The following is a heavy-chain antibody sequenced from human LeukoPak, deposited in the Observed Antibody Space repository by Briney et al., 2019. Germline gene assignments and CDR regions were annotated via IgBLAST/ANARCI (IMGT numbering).Heavy chain of an antibody. CDR1: GLTFSSYG. CDR2: ISYDGSNK. CDR3: AKDGYYDYVWGSFGSYYYYGMDV. V-gene: IGHV3-30*18. J-gene: IGHJ6*02. Sequence: GRSLRLSCAASGLTFSSYGMHWVRQAPGKGLEWVAVISYDGSNKYYADSVKGRFTISRDNSKNTLYLQMNSLRAEDTAVYYCAKDGYYDYVWGSFGSYYYYGMDVWGQGTTVTVSS. D-gene: IGHD3-16*01.